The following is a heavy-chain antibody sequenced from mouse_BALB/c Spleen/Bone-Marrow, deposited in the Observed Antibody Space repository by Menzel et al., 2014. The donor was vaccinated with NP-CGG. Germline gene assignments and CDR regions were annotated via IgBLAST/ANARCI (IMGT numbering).Heavy chain of an antibody. D-gene: IGHD4-1*01. J-gene: IGHJ2*01. CDR1: GFTFSDYG. V-gene: IGHV5-15*02. CDR2: ISNLAYSI. Sequence: EVQLVESGGGLVQTGGSRKLSCAASGFTFSDYGMAWVRQAPGKGPEWVAFISNLAYSISYADTVTGRFTISRENVKKTLYLEMSSLRSEDTAMCYCARDLDGTGDFDYWGQGTTLTVSS. CDR3: ARDLDGTGDFDY.